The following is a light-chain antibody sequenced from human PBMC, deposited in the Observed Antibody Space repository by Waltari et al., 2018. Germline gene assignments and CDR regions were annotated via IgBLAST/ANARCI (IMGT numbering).Light chain of an antibody. V-gene: IGKV1-39*01. J-gene: IGKJ4*01. CDR1: QSISTY. Sequence: DFQMTQSPSSLSASVGDRVTITCRASQSISTYLNWYQQKPGKAPNLLIYAGSSLQSGVPSRFSGSGSGTDFTLTISSLQPEDFATYYCQQSYSPLTFGGGTKVEIK. CDR3: QQSYSPLT. CDR2: AGS.